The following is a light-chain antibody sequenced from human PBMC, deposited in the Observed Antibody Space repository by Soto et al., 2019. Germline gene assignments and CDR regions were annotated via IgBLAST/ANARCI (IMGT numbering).Light chain of an antibody. CDR2: EGS. J-gene: IGLJ2*01. Sequence: QSALTQPASVSGSPGQSITISCTGISSDVASYNLVSWYQQHPGKAPKVMIYEGSKRPSGVSNRFSGSRPGNTASLTISGLQAEDEAHYYCSSYAGSSTHVVFGGGTKVTVL. CDR3: SSYAGSSTHVV. CDR1: SSDVASYNL. V-gene: IGLV2-23*01.